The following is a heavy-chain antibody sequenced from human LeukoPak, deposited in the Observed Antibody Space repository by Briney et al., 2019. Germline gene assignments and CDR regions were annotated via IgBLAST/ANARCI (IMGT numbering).Heavy chain of an antibody. D-gene: IGHD3-22*01. Sequence: PGGSLRLSCAASGFTFSSYAMSWVRQAPGKGLEWVSAISGSGGSTYYADSVKGRFTISRDNSKNTLYLQMNSLRAEDTAVYYCAKAVGNFYDSSGYFPFDYWGQGTLVTVSS. CDR3: AKAVGNFYDSSGYFPFDY. CDR1: GFTFSSYA. J-gene: IGHJ4*02. V-gene: IGHV3-23*01. CDR2: ISGSGGST.